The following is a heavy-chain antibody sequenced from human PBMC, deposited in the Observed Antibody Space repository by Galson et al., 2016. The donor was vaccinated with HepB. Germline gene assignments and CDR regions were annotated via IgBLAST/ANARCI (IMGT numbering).Heavy chain of an antibody. D-gene: IGHD5-18*01. J-gene: IGHJ4*02. V-gene: IGHV1-3*01. CDR2: INAGNDNT. CDR1: GYTFTNYA. Sequence: SVKVSCKAPGYTFTNYAMHWVRQAPGQRLEWMGWINAGNDNTKYSQKFQGRLIITTDTSASTAFMELSSLKSEDTALYYCARDRYSYCDYWGQGTLVTVSS. CDR3: ARDRYSYCDY.